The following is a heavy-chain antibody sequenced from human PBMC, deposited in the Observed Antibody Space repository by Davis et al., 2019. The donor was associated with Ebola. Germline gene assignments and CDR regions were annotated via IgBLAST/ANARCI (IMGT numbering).Heavy chain of an antibody. D-gene: IGHD4-17*01. V-gene: IGHV4-34*01. Sequence: SETLSLTCAVYGGSFSGYYWSWIRQPPGKGLEWIGEINHSGSTNYNPSLKSRVTISLDTSKNQFSLKLSSVTAADTAVYYCASDYGDYEGCFVYWGQGTLVTVSS. J-gene: IGHJ4*02. CDR1: GGSFSGYY. CDR2: INHSGST. CDR3: ASDYGDYEGCFVY.